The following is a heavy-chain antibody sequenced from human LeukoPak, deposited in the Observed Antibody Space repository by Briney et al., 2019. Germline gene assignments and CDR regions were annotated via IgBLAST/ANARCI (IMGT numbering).Heavy chain of an antibody. V-gene: IGHV4-4*02. CDR1: GGSISTTNW. Sequence: PSGTLSLTCGVSGGSISTTNWWTWVRQPPGEGLEWIGEAHLSGRTHYNPSLESRVTMSVDMSENHISLRLTSVTAADTAVYYCAREGGPYRPLDYSGQGTLVTVSS. J-gene: IGHJ4*02. CDR2: AHLSGRT. CDR3: AREGGPYRPLDY.